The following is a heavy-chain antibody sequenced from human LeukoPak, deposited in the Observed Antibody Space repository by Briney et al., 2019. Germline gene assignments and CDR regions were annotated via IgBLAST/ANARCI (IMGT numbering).Heavy chain of an antibody. CDR2: IYSSGST. CDR3: ASAREYCINSNCYEYFQD. Sequence: PSGSLRLSCATSGLTVRTSSMSWVRQAPGKGLEWVAVIYSSGSTYYEDSVDGRCTISRDTSKSSMYLQMDHLRAEDTAVYYCASAREYCINSNCYEYFQDWGQGTLVADSS. CDR1: GLTVRTSS. V-gene: IGHV3-53*01. D-gene: IGHD2-2*01. J-gene: IGHJ1*01.